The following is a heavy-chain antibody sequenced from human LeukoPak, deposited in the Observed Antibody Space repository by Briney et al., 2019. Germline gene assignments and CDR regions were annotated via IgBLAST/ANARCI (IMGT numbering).Heavy chain of an antibody. Sequence: GGSLRLSCAASGFTFSSYAMSWVRQAPGKGLEWVSAISGSGGSTYYADSVKGRFTISRDNSKNTLYLQMNSLRAEDTAAYYCARSYTSYYYYYGMDVWGKGTTVTVSS. CDR2: ISGSGGST. CDR1: GFTFSSYA. V-gene: IGHV3-23*01. CDR3: ARSYTSYYYYYGMDV. J-gene: IGHJ6*04. D-gene: IGHD3-16*01.